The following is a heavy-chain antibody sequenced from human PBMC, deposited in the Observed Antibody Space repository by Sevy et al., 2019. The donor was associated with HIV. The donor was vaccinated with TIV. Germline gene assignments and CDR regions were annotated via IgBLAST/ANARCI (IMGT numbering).Heavy chain of an antibody. Sequence: PETMSLTCTVSGGSVSTDSYYWSWIRQPPGKGLEWIGYLFYSGSTNYNPSLKSRVTISLDTSKNQFSLKLSSVTAADTAVYYCARCRSPYGDYATGSFDYWGQGALVTVSS. D-gene: IGHD4-17*01. V-gene: IGHV4-61*01. CDR1: GGSVSTDSYY. CDR3: ARCRSPYGDYATGSFDY. J-gene: IGHJ4*02. CDR2: LFYSGST.